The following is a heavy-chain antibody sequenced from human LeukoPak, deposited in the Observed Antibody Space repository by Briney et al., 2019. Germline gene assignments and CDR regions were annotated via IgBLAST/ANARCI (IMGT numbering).Heavy chain of an antibody. V-gene: IGHV4-4*07. CDR1: GASISSYY. CDR2: LYISGST. Sequence: PSETLSLTCTVSGASISSYYYNWIRQTAGRGLEWIGRLYISGSTDYNPSLKSRVTISVDTSKYQFSLKLSSVTAADTAVYFCARDLSGSLYFDYWGQGVLVTVSS. CDR3: ARDLSGSLYFDY. D-gene: IGHD3-10*01. J-gene: IGHJ4*02.